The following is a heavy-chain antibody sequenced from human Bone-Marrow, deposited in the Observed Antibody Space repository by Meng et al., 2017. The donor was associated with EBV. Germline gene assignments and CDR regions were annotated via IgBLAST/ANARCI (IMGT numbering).Heavy chain of an antibody. CDR3: ARGGAEGWFDP. CDR2: INTHTANP. V-gene: IGHV7-4-1*02. Sequence: VELVLSGSGLKKPGASVKVSCKASGYTFSSYAMNWGLQAPGQGLEWMGWINTHTANPTYAQGYTGRCVFSFDTSVSTAYLQISSRKAEDTAVYYCARGGAEGWFDPWGQGTLVTVSS. CDR1: GYTFSSYA. D-gene: IGHD1-26*01. J-gene: IGHJ5*02.